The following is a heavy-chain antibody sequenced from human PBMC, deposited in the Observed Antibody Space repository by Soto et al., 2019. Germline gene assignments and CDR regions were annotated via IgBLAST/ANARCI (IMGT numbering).Heavy chain of an antibody. CDR1: GFAFSSYT. D-gene: IGHD6-19*01. V-gene: IGHV3-23*01. CDR3: AKDRGGFARGWEYYDF. CDR2: ISASGGST. Sequence: PGGSLRLSCAASGFAFSSYTMSWVRQTPGKGLEWVSSISASGGSTYYGDSLKGRFTISRDNSKNTLNLHIKSLGVEDSAVYYCAKDRGGFARGWEYYDFGGQGTQVTVSS. J-gene: IGHJ4*02.